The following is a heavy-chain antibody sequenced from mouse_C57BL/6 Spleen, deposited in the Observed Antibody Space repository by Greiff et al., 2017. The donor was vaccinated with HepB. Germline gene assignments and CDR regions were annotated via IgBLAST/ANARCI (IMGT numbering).Heavy chain of an antibody. D-gene: IGHD1-1*01. Sequence: EVNVVESGGGLVQPKGSLKLSCAASGFSFNTYAMNWVRQAPGKGLEWVARIRSKSNNYATYYADSVKDRFTISRDDSESMLYLQMNNLKTEDTAMYYCVRHDYGRGFAYWGQGTLVTVSA. J-gene: IGHJ3*01. CDR3: VRHDYGRGFAY. CDR2: IRSKSNNYAT. CDR1: GFSFNTYA. V-gene: IGHV10-1*01.